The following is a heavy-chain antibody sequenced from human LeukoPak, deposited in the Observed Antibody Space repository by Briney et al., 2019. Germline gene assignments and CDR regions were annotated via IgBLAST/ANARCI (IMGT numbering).Heavy chain of an antibody. J-gene: IGHJ4*02. CDR1: GFTFSSYS. CDR3: ARDYGYEIDY. V-gene: IGHV3-21*01. D-gene: IGHD5-24*01. CDR2: ISSSST. Sequence: GGSLRLSCAASGFTFSSYSMNWVRQAPGKGLEWVSSISSSSTYADSVKGRITISIDSAKNSLYLQMNSLRVEDTAAYYCARDYGYEIDYWGQGSLVTVSS.